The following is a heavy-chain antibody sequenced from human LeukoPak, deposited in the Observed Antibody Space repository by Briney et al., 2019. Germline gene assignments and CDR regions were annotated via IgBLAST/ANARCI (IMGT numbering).Heavy chain of an antibody. CDR3: AREQQQINWFDP. J-gene: IGHJ5*02. D-gene: IGHD6-13*01. CDR1: GGTFSSYA. CDR2: IIPIFGTA. Sequence: SVKVSCKASGGTFSSYAISWVRQAPGQGLEWMGGIIPIFGTANYAQKFQGRVTIIADESTSTAYMELSSLRSEDTAVYYCAREQQQINWFDPWGQGTLVTVSS. V-gene: IGHV1-69*13.